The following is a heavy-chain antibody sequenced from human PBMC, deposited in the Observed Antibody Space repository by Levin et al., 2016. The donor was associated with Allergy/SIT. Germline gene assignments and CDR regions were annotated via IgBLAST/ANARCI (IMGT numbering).Heavy chain of an antibody. CDR2: IYYSGST. V-gene: IGHV4-39*01. D-gene: IGHD1-26*01. CDR3: ARHLLAGGLPEFGY. Sequence: PGKGLEWIGSIYYSGSTYYNPSLKSRVTISVDTSKNQFSLKLSSVTAADTAVYYCARHLLAGGLPEFGYWGQGTLVTVSS. J-gene: IGHJ4*02.